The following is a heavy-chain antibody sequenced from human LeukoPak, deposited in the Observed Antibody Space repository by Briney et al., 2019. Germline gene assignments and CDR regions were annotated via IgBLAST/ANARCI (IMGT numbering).Heavy chain of an antibody. D-gene: IGHD2-15*01. CDR3: VRHVAGTCSGGTCYRFYV. CDR1: GDSISSYY. Sequence: KPSETLSLTCTVSGDSISSYYWSWIRQPPGKGLEWIGYIYCSGSTNYNPSLKSRVTISVYTSKNQFSLKLISVTAADTAVYFCVRHVAGTCSGGTCYRFYVWGQGTTVTVSS. CDR2: IYCSGST. J-gene: IGHJ6*02. V-gene: IGHV4-59*08.